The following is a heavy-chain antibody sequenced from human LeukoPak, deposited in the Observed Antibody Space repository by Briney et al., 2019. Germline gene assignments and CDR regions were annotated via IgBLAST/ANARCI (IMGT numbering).Heavy chain of an antibody. Sequence: PSETRSLTCAVDGGSFSGYYWSWIRQPPGKGLEWIGEMNHIGSTNYNPCLKSRATISGDTSKNQFSLQLRSAPAAAQAVYYCASIPSGSCSSTSCYWSAYYYYGMDVWGQGTTVTVYS. D-gene: IGHD2-2*01. CDR1: GGSFSGYY. CDR3: ASIPSGSCSSTSCYWSAYYYYGMDV. J-gene: IGHJ6*02. V-gene: IGHV4-34*01. CDR2: MNHIGST.